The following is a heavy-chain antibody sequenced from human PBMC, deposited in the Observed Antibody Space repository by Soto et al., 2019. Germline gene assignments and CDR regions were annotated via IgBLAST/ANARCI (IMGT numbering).Heavy chain of an antibody. CDR1: GFTFSSYG. Sequence: QVQLVESGGGVVQPGRSLGLSCAASGFTFSSYGMHWVRQAPGKGLEWVAVIWYDGSNKYYADSVKGRFTISRDNSKNTLYLQMNSLRAEDTAVYYCARESLLPTMEVNAFDIWGQGTMVTVSS. CDR3: ARESLLPTMEVNAFDI. J-gene: IGHJ3*02. D-gene: IGHD3-10*01. V-gene: IGHV3-33*01. CDR2: IWYDGSNK.